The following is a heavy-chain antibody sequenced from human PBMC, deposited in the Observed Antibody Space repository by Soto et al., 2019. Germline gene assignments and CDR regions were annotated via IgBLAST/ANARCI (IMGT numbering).Heavy chain of an antibody. CDR2: IWSDGSNE. D-gene: IGHD3-10*01. CDR3: ARERTFGDNKHNYIDV. J-gene: IGHJ6*03. V-gene: IGHV3-33*01. Sequence: QVQLVESGGGVVQPGRSLRLSCAASEFTFSRHGMHWVRQAPGKGLQWVGVIWSDGSNELYADSVKGRFIISRDNSKNILYLQMNSLRAEDTAVYYCARERTFGDNKHNYIDVWGTGITVTVSS. CDR1: EFTFSRHG.